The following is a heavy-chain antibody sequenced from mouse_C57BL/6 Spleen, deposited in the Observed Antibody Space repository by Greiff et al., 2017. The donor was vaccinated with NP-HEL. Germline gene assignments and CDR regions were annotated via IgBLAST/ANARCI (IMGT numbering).Heavy chain of an antibody. Sequence: EVMLVESGGGLVQPGGSLSLSCAASGFTFTDYYMSWVRQPPGKALEWLGFIRNKANGYTTEYSASVKGRFTISRDNSQSILYLQMNALRAEDSATYYCARYHSNYYGSGGYFDYWGQGTTLTVSS. CDR3: ARYHSNYYGSGGYFDY. V-gene: IGHV7-3*01. J-gene: IGHJ2*01. D-gene: IGHD1-1*01. CDR2: IRNKANGYTT. CDR1: GFTFTDYY.